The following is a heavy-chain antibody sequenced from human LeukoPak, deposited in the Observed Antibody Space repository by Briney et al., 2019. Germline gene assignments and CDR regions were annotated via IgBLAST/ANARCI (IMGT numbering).Heavy chain of an antibody. J-gene: IGHJ3*02. D-gene: IGHD3-3*01. V-gene: IGHV3-23*01. CDR2: ISGSGGST. CDR3: AKDAPLPIFGVVTATYDAFDI. CDR1: GFTFSSYA. Sequence: PGGSLRLSCAASGFTFSSYAMSWVRQAPGKGLEWVSAISGSGGSTYYADSVKGRLTISRDNSKNTLYLQMNSLRAEDTAVYYCAKDAPLPIFGVVTATYDAFDIWGQGTMVTVSS.